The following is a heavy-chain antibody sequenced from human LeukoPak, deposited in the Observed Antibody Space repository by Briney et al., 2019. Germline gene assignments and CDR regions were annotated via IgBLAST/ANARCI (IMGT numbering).Heavy chain of an antibody. D-gene: IGHD1-1*01. V-gene: IGHV4-39*01. CDR1: GGSISSSSYY. Sequence: SQTLSLTCTVSGGSISSSSYYWGWIRQPPGKGLEWIGSIYYSGSTYYNPSLKSRVTISVDTSKNQFSLKLSSVTAADTAVYYCARRTTADAFDIWGQGTMVTVSS. J-gene: IGHJ3*02. CDR3: ARRTTADAFDI. CDR2: IYYSGST.